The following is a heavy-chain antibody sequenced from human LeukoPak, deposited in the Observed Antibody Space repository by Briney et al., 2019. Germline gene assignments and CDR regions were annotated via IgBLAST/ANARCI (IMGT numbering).Heavy chain of an antibody. V-gene: IGHV3-23*01. CDR3: AKAQTAGVGHPYY. J-gene: IGHJ4*02. CDR2: ISDSAGTT. D-gene: IGHD3-3*01. CDR1: GFTFSRYD. Sequence: PGGSLRLSCTASGFTFSRYDMSWVRQAPGKGLEWVSGISDSAGTTYYADSVKGRFSISRDNSKNTLYLQMNSLRAEDTAVYYCAKAQTAGVGHPYYWGQGTLVTVSS.